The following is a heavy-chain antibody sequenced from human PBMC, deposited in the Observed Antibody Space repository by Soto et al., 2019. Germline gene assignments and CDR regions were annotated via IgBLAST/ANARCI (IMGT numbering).Heavy chain of an antibody. D-gene: IGHD1-26*01. Sequence: QVQLVESGGGVVQPGRSLRLSCAASGFTFSGYGMHWVRQAPGKGLEWVAVTRHDGSNTYYADSVRGRFTISRDNSNKMLYLQMNSLRAEDTAVYYCARDGVGTTTYFGYFDYWGQEPWSPSPQ. CDR1: GFTFSGYG. J-gene: IGHJ4*01. CDR2: TRHDGSNT. CDR3: ARDGVGTTTYFGYFDY. V-gene: IGHV3-33*01.